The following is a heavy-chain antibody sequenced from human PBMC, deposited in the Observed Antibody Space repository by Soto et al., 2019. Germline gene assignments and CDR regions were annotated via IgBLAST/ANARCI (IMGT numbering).Heavy chain of an antibody. D-gene: IGHD3-16*02. CDR1: GYTFTSYG. Sequence: ASVKVSCKASGYTFTSYGISWVRQAPGQGLEWMGWISAYNGNTNYAQKLQGRVTMTTDTSTSTAYMELRSLRSDDTAVYYCAREVGTQDYIWGSYRDNWFDPWGQGTLVTVSS. CDR2: ISAYNGNT. CDR3: AREVGTQDYIWGSYRDNWFDP. V-gene: IGHV1-18*01. J-gene: IGHJ5*02.